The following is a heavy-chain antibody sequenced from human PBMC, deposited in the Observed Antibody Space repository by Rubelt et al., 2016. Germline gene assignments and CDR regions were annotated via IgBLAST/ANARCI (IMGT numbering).Heavy chain of an antibody. CDR2: INWNGGST. Sequence: GLEWVSGINWNGGSTGYADSVKGRFTISRDNAKNSLYLQMNSLRAEDTALYFCARGQRVSSNPFDYWGQGTLVTVSS. CDR3: ARGQRVSSNPFDY. V-gene: IGHV3-20*03. J-gene: IGHJ4*02. D-gene: IGHD5-18*01.